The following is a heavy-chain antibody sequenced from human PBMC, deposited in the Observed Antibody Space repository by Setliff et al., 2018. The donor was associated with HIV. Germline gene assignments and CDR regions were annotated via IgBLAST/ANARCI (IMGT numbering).Heavy chain of an antibody. CDR1: GYTFTSYY. J-gene: IGHJ4*02. D-gene: IGHD2-15*01. CDR3: ARDRGGSWTFDH. CDR2: INPNGGST. Sequence: ASVKVSCKASGYTFTSYYIHCVRQAPGQGPEWMGIINPNGGSTNYAQKFQGRVAMTADTSTGTVYMELRSLRSEDTAVYYCARDRGGSWTFDHWGQGTLVTVSS. V-gene: IGHV1-46*01.